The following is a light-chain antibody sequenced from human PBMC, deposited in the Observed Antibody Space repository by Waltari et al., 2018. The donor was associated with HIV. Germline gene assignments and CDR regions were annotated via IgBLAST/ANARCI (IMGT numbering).Light chain of an antibody. V-gene: IGKV1-5*03. CDR3: QQYDGYPYT. J-gene: IGKJ2*01. CDR2: KAS. Sequence: DIQMTQSPSTLSASVGDRVTIACRASQSIRSWLAWYQQKPGKAPNLLIHKASSLESGFPSRFSGSGSGTDFTLTISSLQPDDFATYYCQQYDGYPYTFGQGTKLEIK. CDR1: QSIRSW.